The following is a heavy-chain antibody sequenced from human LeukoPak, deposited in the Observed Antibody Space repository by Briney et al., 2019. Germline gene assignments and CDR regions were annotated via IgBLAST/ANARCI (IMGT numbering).Heavy chain of an antibody. CDR1: GASITSYY. CDR2: IYSSVST. Sequence: SETLSLTCTVSGASITSYYWRWIRQPPGRGLEWIGYIYSSVSTNYNPSLKSRVTISLDTSKNHFSLKLSSVTAADTAVYCCVRGERALMGPWGQGTLVTVSS. V-gene: IGHV4-59*01. CDR3: VRGERALMGP. D-gene: IGHD1-1*01. J-gene: IGHJ5*02.